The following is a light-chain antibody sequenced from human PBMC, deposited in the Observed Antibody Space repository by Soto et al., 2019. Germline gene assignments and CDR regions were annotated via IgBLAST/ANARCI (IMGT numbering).Light chain of an antibody. V-gene: IGLV2-14*01. CDR2: DVS. CDR1: SSDVGGYNY. J-gene: IGLJ1*01. Sequence: QSVLTQPASVSGSPGESITISCTGTSSDVGGYNYVSWYQQHPGKVPKLMIYDVSNRPSGVSNRFSGSKSGNTASLTLSGLQAENESNYYCSSYTSSSPPYVFGTGTKVTVL. CDR3: SSYTSSSPPYV.